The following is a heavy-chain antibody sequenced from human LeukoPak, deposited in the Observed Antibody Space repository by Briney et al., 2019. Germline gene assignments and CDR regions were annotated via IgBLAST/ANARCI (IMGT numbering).Heavy chain of an antibody. CDR3: ARRASGLEGYCSSTSCYWDNWFDP. J-gene: IGHJ5*02. Sequence: SETLSLTCTVSGGSISSSSYYWGWIRQPPGKGLEWLGSIYYSGSAYYNPSLKSRVTISVDTSKNQFSLKLSSVTAADTAVYCCARRASGLEGYCSSTSCYWDNWFDPWGQGTLVTVSS. V-gene: IGHV4-39*01. D-gene: IGHD2-2*01. CDR2: IYYSGSA. CDR1: GGSISSSSYY.